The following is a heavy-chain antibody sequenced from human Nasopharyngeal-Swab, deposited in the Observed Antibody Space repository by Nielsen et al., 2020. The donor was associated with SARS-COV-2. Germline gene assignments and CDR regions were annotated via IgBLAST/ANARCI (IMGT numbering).Heavy chain of an antibody. V-gene: IGHV3-48*04. CDR3: ARVKSFGPDVFDI. D-gene: IGHD3-16*01. CDR2: ISSSTSTT. J-gene: IGHJ3*02. Sequence: GESLKFSCAASGFTFSAYTMNWVRQAPGKGLEWVSYISSSTSTTYYADSVEGRFTISRDNAKNSLYLEMDSLRAEDTAVYYCARVKSFGPDVFDIWGQGTMVTVSS. CDR1: GFTFSAYT.